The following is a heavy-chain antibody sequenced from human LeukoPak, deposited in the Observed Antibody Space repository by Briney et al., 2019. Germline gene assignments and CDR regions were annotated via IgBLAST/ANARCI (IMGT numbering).Heavy chain of an antibody. D-gene: IGHD6-13*01. CDR2: IYYSGST. CDR1: GGSFSSYY. V-gene: IGHV4-59*01. CDR3: ARGIAAAGMGDY. J-gene: IGHJ4*02. Sequence: SETLSLTCAIYGGSFSSYYWSWIRQPPGKGLEWIGYIYYSGSTNYNPSLKSRVTISVDTSKNQFSPKLSSVTAADTAVYYCARGIAAAGMGDYWGQGTLVTVSS.